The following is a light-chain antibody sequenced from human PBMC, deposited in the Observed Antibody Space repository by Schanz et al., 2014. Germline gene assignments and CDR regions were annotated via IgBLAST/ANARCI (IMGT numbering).Light chain of an antibody. Sequence: EIVLTQSPGTLSLSPGERATLSCRASQSVAGSYLAWYQQKPGQAPKLLIYGASSRATGIPDRFSGSGSGTDFTLTISRLEPEDFAVYYCQQYNSYPWTFGQGTKLEIK. CDR2: GAS. J-gene: IGKJ2*02. CDR1: QSVAGSY. V-gene: IGKV3-20*01. CDR3: QQYNSYPWT.